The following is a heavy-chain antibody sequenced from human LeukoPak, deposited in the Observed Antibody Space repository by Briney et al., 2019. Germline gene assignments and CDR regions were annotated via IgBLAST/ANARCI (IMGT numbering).Heavy chain of an antibody. J-gene: IGHJ4*02. D-gene: IGHD5-24*01. CDR2: ISYDGRNK. V-gene: IGHV3-30*18. Sequence: GGSLRLSCAASGFTFDIYGMHWVRQAPGKGLEWVALISYDGRNKYYADSVKGRFTISRDNSRNTLYLQLNGLRAEDTAVYYCAKDRLGMASIISLYYFNFCGQGTLVSVSS. CDR1: GFTFDIYG. CDR3: AKDRLGMASIISLYYFNF.